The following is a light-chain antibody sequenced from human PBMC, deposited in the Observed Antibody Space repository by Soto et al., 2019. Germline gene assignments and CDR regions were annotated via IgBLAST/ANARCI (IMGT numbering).Light chain of an antibody. V-gene: IGKV1-8*01. J-gene: IGKJ2*01. Sequence: AIRMTQSPSSFSASTGDRVTITCRASQGISSYLAWYQQKPGKAPKLLIYAASTLQSGVPSRFSGSGSGKDFTLTLSCLQSEDFATYYCQQYYSYPYTFGQGTKLEIK. CDR3: QQYYSYPYT. CDR2: AAS. CDR1: QGISSY.